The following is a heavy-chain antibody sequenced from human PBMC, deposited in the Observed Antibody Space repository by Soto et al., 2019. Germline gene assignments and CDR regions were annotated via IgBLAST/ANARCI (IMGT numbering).Heavy chain of an antibody. Sequence: SETLSLTCAVYGGSVSGYYWSWIRQRPGKGLEWIGEINHSGSTNYNPSLKSRVTISVDTSKNQFSLKLSSVTAADTAVYYCARVKATIFGVANYYYYGMDVWGQGTTVTVSS. D-gene: IGHD3-3*01. CDR3: ARVKATIFGVANYYYYGMDV. CDR2: INHSGST. CDR1: GGSVSGYY. V-gene: IGHV4-34*01. J-gene: IGHJ6*02.